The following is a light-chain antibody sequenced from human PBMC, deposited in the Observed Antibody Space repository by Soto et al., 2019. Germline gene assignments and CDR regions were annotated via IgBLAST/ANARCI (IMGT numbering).Light chain of an antibody. J-gene: IGKJ5*01. CDR3: QQYGSSPMT. CDR1: QSLSDY. CDR2: GAS. V-gene: IGKV3-20*01. Sequence: EIVLTLSPGTLSLSPWEIGPLYCRASQSLSDYLAWYQQKPGQAPRLLIYGASSRATGIPDRFSGSGSGTDFTHTISRLEPEDFAVYYCQQYGSSPMTFGQGTRLEIK.